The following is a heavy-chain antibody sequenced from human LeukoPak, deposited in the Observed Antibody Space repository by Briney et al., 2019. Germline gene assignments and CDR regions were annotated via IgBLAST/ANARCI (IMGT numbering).Heavy chain of an antibody. J-gene: IGHJ4*02. CDR1: GGTFRNYV. CDR2: IIPIFGTA. V-gene: IGHV1-69*13. Sequence: ASVKVSCKASGGTFRNYVISWVRQAPGQGLEWMGGIIPIFGTANYAQKFQGRVTITADESTSTAYMELSSLRSEDTAVYYCARSTAAAAQPLDYWGQGTLVTVSS. CDR3: ARSTAAAAQPLDY. D-gene: IGHD6-13*01.